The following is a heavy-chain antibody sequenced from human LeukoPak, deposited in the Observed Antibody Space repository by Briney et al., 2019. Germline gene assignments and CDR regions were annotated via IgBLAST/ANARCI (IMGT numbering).Heavy chain of an antibody. V-gene: IGHV4-30-4*08. Sequence: SETLSLTCTVSGGSISSGDYYWSWIRQPPGKGLEWIGYIYYSGSTYYNPSLKSRVTISVDTSKNRFSLKLSSVTAADTAVYYCARASGYSYGYYFDYWGQGTLVTVSS. J-gene: IGHJ4*02. CDR1: GGSISSGDYY. D-gene: IGHD5-18*01. CDR3: ARASGYSYGYYFDY. CDR2: IYYSGST.